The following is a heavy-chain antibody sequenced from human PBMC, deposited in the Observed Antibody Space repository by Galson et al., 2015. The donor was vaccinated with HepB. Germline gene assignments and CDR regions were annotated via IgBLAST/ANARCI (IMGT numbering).Heavy chain of an antibody. CDR3: ANIGGELSAGPYYFDY. CDR1: GFTFSSYA. CDR2: ISGSGGST. Sequence: SLRLSCAASGFTFSSYAMSWVRQAPGKGLEWVSAISGSGGSTYYADSVEGRFTISRDNSKNTLYLQMNSLRAEDTAVYYCANIGGELSAGPYYFDYWGQGTLVTVSS. V-gene: IGHV3-23*01. J-gene: IGHJ4*02. D-gene: IGHD3-16*02.